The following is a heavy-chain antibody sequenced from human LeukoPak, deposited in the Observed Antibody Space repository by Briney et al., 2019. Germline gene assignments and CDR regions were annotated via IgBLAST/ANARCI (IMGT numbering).Heavy chain of an antibody. CDR1: GYTFTDYY. CDR3: AREGDTAMDTNWFDP. Sequence: ASVKVSCKASGYTFTDYYIHWVRQAPGQGLEWVGWINPNSGGTEYAQKFQGRVTMTRDTSINTGYMELSRLRSDDTAVYYCAREGDTAMDTNWFDPWGQGTLVTVSS. D-gene: IGHD5-18*01. J-gene: IGHJ5*02. CDR2: INPNSGGT. V-gene: IGHV1-2*02.